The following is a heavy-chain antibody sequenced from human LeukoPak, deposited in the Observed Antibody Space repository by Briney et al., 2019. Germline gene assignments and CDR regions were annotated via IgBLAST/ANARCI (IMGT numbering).Heavy chain of an antibody. CDR2: IRYDGTNK. D-gene: IGHD6-13*01. V-gene: IGHV3-30*02. J-gene: IGHJ6*03. CDR1: KFSFINYG. Sequence: GGSLRLSCAASKFSFINYGMHWVRQAPGKGLEWVAFIRYDGTNKMYADSVKGRFSISRDNSQNTLYLRMNNLSSEDTAVYYCARGSSSWYHYYYYMDVWGKGTTVTVSS. CDR3: ARGSSSWYHYYYYMDV.